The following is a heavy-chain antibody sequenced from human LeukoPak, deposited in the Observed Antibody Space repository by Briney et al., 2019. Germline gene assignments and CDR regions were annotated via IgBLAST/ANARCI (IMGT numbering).Heavy chain of an antibody. CDR2: INHSGST. J-gene: IGHJ4*02. CDR3: ARLVGYDFWSGYYTHQYYFDY. D-gene: IGHD3-3*01. CDR1: GGSFSGYY. Sequence: SETLSLTCAVYGGSFSGYYWSWIRQPPGKGLEWIGEINHSGSTNYNPSLKSRVTISVDTSKNQFSLKLSSVTAADTAVYYCARLVGYDFWSGYYTHQYYFDYWGQGTLVTVSS. V-gene: IGHV4-34*01.